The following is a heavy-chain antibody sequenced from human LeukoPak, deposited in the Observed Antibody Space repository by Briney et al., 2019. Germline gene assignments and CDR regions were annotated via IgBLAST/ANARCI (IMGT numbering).Heavy chain of an antibody. CDR1: GGSISNYY. Sequence: PSETLSLTCTVSGGSISNYYWSWIRQPPGKGLEWIGYIYYGGRTNYNPSLKSRVTISVDTSKNQFSLKLSSMTAADTAVYYCARHGGGCIDFQHWGQGTLVTVSS. CDR3: ARHGGGCIDFQH. J-gene: IGHJ1*01. D-gene: IGHD2-15*01. V-gene: IGHV4-59*08. CDR2: IYYGGRT.